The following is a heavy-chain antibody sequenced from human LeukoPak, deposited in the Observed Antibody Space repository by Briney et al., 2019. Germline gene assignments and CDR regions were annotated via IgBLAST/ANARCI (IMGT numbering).Heavy chain of an antibody. D-gene: IGHD2-2*01. Sequence: GESLKISCKGSGYSFTSYWISWVRQMPGKGLEWMGRIDPSDSYTNYSPSFQGHVTISADKSISTAYLQWSSLKASDTAMYYCARLAYCSSTSCQTYDYWGQGTLVTVSS. J-gene: IGHJ4*02. CDR2: IDPSDSYT. CDR1: GYSFTSYW. CDR3: ARLAYCSSTSCQTYDY. V-gene: IGHV5-10-1*01.